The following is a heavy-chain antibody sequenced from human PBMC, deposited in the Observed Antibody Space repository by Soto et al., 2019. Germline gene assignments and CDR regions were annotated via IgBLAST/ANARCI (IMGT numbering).Heavy chain of an antibody. CDR1: GGTFSTYT. CDR2: IIPMLDIT. D-gene: IGHD6-13*01. CDR3: TLGSWSAETFDI. V-gene: IGHV1-69*02. Sequence: SVKVSCKTSGGTFSTYTIIWVRQAPGQGLEWIGRIIPMLDITNSAQRFQGRVSITADKSTSTAYLELSSLRSEDTAVYYCTLGSWSAETFDIWGRGTMVTVSS. J-gene: IGHJ3*02.